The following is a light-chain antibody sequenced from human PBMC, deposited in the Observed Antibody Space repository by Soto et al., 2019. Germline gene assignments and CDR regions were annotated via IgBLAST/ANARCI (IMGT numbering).Light chain of an antibody. CDR3: QQYNNWPWT. J-gene: IGKJ1*01. Sequence: DIVMTQSPATLSVSPGERATLSCRASQSVSSNLAWYQQKPGQAPRLLIYGASTRATGIPARLSGSGSGTEFTLTISSLQSEDFAVYYCQQYNNWPWTFGQGTKVDIK. CDR2: GAS. V-gene: IGKV3-15*01. CDR1: QSVSSN.